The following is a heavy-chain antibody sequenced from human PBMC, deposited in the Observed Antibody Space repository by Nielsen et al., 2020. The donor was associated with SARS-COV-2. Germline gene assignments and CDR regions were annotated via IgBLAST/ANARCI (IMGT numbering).Heavy chain of an antibody. CDR3: ARGRSGTYYYGMDV. Sequence: ASVKVSCKASGFTFTTFGISWVRQAPGQGLEWMGGISAYEGNTNYAQKFQGRVTMTTDTSTSTAYMELRSLRSDDTAVYYCARGRSGTYYYGMDVWGQGTTVTVSS. CDR1: GFTFTTFG. D-gene: IGHD1-26*01. J-gene: IGHJ6*02. V-gene: IGHV1-18*01. CDR2: ISAYEGNT.